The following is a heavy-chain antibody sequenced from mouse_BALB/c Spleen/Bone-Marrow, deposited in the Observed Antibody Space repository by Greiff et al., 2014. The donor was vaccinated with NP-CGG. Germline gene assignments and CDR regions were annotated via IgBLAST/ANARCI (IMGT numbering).Heavy chain of an antibody. J-gene: IGHJ4*01. CDR2: INPSSGYT. D-gene: IGHD2-4*01. Sequence: VQLQESAAELARPGASVRMSCKTSGYTLTYYTMHWVKQRPGQGLEWIGYINPSSGYTDYNQKFKDKTTLTTDKSSSTADLQLSSLTSEDSAVYYCVRENYDYDGDAMDYWGQGTSVTASS. CDR3: VRENYDYDGDAMDY. V-gene: IGHV1-4*02. CDR1: GYTLTYYT.